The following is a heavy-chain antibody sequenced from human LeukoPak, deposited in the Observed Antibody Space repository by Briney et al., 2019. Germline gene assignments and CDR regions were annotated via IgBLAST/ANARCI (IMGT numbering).Heavy chain of an antibody. J-gene: IGHJ4*02. Sequence: SETLSLTCAVSGYSISSGIYYWGWIRQPPGKGLEWIGTVFYGGSTYYNPSLKSRVTISVDTSKNQFSLQLSFLTAADTAMYYCAAGFDYWGRGTLVTVSS. V-gene: IGHV4-39*01. CDR2: VFYGGST. CDR1: GYSISSGIYY. CDR3: AAGFDY.